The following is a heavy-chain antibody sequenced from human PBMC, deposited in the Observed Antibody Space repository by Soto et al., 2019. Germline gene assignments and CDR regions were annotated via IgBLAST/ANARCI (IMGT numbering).Heavy chain of an antibody. CDR3: TTDFYYDSSGYYYDAFDI. CDR1: GFTFSNAW. CDR2: IKSKTDGGTT. J-gene: IGHJ3*02. Sequence: GGSLRLSCXASGFTFSNAWMSWVRQAPGKGLEWVGRIKSKTDGGTTDYAAPVKGRFATSRDDSKNTLYLQMNSLKTEDTAVYYCTTDFYYDSSGYYYDAFDIWGQGTMVTVSS. D-gene: IGHD3-22*01. V-gene: IGHV3-15*01.